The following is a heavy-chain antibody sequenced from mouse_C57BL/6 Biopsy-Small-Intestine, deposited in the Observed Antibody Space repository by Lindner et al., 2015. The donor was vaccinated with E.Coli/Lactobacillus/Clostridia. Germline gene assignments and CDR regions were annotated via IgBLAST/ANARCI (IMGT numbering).Heavy chain of an antibody. J-gene: IGHJ4*01. CDR1: GNSFTGYY. D-gene: IGHD4-1*01. V-gene: IGHV1-42*01. CDR2: INLSTAGT. CDR3: ARDWGDVMDY. Sequence: VQLQESGPELAKPGASVKISCKASGNSFTGYYMNWVKQSPEKSLEWIGEINLSTAGTNYNQKFRARATMTVDESSSTAYMQIRSLTSEDSAVYFCARDWGDVMDYWGQGTSVTVSS.